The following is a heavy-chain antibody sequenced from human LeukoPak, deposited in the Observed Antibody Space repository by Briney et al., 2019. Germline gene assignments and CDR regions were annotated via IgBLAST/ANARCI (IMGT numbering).Heavy chain of an antibody. Sequence: PGGSLRLSCAASGFTFSSRWMHWVRQVPGKGLEWISRINVGGSVTAYADSVEGRFTISRDNAKNTLFLQMNSLRAEDTAIYYCARDLHWGASDSWGQGTLVTVSS. CDR3: ARDLHWGASDS. CDR1: GFTFSSRW. CDR2: INVGGSVT. J-gene: IGHJ4*02. D-gene: IGHD1-26*01. V-gene: IGHV3-74*01.